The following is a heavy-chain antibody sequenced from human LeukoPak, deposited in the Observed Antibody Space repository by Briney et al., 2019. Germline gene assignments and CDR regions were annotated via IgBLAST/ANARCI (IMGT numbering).Heavy chain of an antibody. CDR3: ARDGLHTAHFDY. CDR2: ISSSSTTI. J-gene: IGHJ4*02. Sequence: QTGGSLRLSCAASGFTFSSYSMIWVRQAPGKGLEWPSYISSSSTTIYYADSVKGRFTISRDNAKDSLFLQMNSLRDEDTAVYYCARDGLHTAHFDYWGQGTLVTVSS. CDR1: GFTFSSYS. V-gene: IGHV3-48*02. D-gene: IGHD3/OR15-3a*01.